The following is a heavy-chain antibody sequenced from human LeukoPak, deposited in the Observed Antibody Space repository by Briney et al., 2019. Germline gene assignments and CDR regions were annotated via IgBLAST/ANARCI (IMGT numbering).Heavy chain of an antibody. CDR1: GFTFSDYS. Sequence: GGSLRLSCAASGFTFSDYSMNWVRQAPGKGLEWVSSISRNSRHVYYGGSVWGRFTISRDDARNSLFLEMNSLRAEDMAVYYCARERMTDCSSTSCYIAFFDYWGQGTLVSVSS. J-gene: IGHJ4*02. V-gene: IGHV3-21*01. D-gene: IGHD2-2*02. CDR2: ISRNSRHV. CDR3: ARERMTDCSSTSCYIAFFDY.